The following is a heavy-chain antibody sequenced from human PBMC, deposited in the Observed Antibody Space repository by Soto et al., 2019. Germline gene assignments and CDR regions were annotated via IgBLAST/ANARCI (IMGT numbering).Heavy chain of an antibody. D-gene: IGHD6-6*01. V-gene: IGHV3-11*06. CDR2: ISSSSSYT. J-gene: IGHJ5*02. CDR3: AREGGACLAARPEGINWFDP. Sequence: QVQLVESGGGLVKPGGSLRLSCAASGFTFSDYYMSWIRQAPGKGLEWVSYISSSSSYTNYADSVKGRFTTSTHNDKNSLYLQMNRVRADGTAVYYCAREGGACLAARPEGINWFDPWGKGPLVTVSS. CDR1: GFTFSDYY.